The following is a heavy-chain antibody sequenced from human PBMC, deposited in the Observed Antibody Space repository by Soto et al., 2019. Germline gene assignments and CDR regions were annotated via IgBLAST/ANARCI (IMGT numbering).Heavy chain of an antibody. Sequence: PGESLRLSCAASGFTFTNYWMQWVRQARGKGLVWVSRINSDGSSTSYSDSVKGRCTISRDNAKNTLYLQMSSLRAEDTAVYYCATPQYLPDDVFDVWGRGTVVTVSS. CDR3: ATPQYLPDDVFDV. CDR1: GFTFTNYW. D-gene: IGHD2-2*01. V-gene: IGHV3-74*01. CDR2: INSDGSST. J-gene: IGHJ3*01.